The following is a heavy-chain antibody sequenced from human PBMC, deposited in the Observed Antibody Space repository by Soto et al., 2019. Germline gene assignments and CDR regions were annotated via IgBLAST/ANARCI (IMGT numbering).Heavy chain of an antibody. J-gene: IGHJ4*02. CDR3: VRDPGSAMFDH. CDR1: GYTFTSYG. Sequence: ASVKVSCKASGYTFTSYGIHWARQAPGQGLEWMGGMNVQKGNTNYAQVLQGRVTMTADTSTSTAYLQLRSLRSDDTAVYYCVRDPGSAMFDHWGQGTLCTFSS. V-gene: IGHV1-18*01. D-gene: IGHD2-15*01. CDR2: MNVQKGNT.